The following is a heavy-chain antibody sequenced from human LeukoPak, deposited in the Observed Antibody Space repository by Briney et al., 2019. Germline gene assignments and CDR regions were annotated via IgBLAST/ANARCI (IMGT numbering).Heavy chain of an antibody. D-gene: IGHD2-2*01. CDR1: GGSISNYY. Sequence: SETLSLTCTVSGGSISNYYWSWIRQPPGKGLELIGYIYYSGFTNYNPSLKSRVTISVDTSKNQFSLKLSSVTAADTAVYYCARRYCSSTSCYFGSRWFDPWGQGTLVTVSS. J-gene: IGHJ5*02. CDR3: ARRYCSSTSCYFGSRWFDP. V-gene: IGHV4-59*01. CDR2: IYYSGFT.